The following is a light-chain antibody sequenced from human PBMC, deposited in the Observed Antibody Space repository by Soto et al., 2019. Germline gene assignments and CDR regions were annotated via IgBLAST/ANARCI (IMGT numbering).Light chain of an antibody. V-gene: IGKV3-20*01. CDR1: QSVSSSY. J-gene: IGKJ4*01. CDR3: QQYGSSY. Sequence: EIVLTQSPGTLSFSPGERATLSCRASQSVSSSYLAWYQQKPGQAPRLLIYGASSRATGIPDRFSGSGSGTDFTLTISRLEPEDFAVYYCQQYGSSYFGGGTKVDIK. CDR2: GAS.